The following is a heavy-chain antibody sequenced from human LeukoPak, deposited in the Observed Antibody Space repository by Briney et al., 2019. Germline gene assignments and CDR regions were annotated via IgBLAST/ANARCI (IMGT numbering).Heavy chain of an antibody. Sequence: GGSLRLSCAASGFTFSSYEMNWVRQAPGKGLEWVSYISSSGSTIYHADSVKGRFTISRDNAKNSLYLQMNSLRAEDTAVYYCARDYYDSSGYYPFDYWGQGTLVTVSS. CDR2: ISSSGSTI. V-gene: IGHV3-48*03. CDR3: ARDYYDSSGYYPFDY. J-gene: IGHJ4*02. CDR1: GFTFSSYE. D-gene: IGHD3-22*01.